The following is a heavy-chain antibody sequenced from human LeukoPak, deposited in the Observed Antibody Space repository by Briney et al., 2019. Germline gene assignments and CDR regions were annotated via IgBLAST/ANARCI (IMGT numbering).Heavy chain of an antibody. CDR3: TTLGYYDILTGYYTRSDYYYYMDV. V-gene: IGHV3-23*01. J-gene: IGHJ6*03. CDR1: GFTFSSYA. D-gene: IGHD3-9*01. CDR2: IIGSGGST. Sequence: PGGSLRLSCAASGFTFSSYAMSWVRQAPGKGLEWVSAIIGSGGSTYYADSVKGRFTISRDNSKHTLYLQMNSLKTDDTAVYYCTTLGYYDILTGYYTRSDYYYYMDVWGKGTTVTVSS.